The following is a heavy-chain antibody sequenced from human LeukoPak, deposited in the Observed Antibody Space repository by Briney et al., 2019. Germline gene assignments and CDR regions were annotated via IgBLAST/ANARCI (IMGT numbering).Heavy chain of an antibody. Sequence: GGSLRLSCAASGFTFSSYSMNWVRQAPGKGLEWVSSISSSSSYIYYADSVKGRFTISRDNAKNSLYLQMKSLRAEDTAVYYCARDDSSDWYRAVDYYYMDVWGKGTTVTVSS. J-gene: IGHJ6*03. D-gene: IGHD6-19*01. CDR1: GFTFSSYS. V-gene: IGHV3-21*01. CDR2: ISSSSSYI. CDR3: ARDDSSDWYRAVDYYYMDV.